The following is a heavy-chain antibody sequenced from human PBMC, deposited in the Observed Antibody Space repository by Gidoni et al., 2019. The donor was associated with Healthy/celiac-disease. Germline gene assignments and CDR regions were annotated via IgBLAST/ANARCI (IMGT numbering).Heavy chain of an antibody. CDR1: GFIFSSSA. CDR2: ISGSGGST. J-gene: IGHJ3*02. V-gene: IGHV3-23*01. D-gene: IGHD6-13*01. CDR3: AKDLRGEMWGIAAAGIGAFDI. Sequence: EVQLLESGGGLVQPGGSLRLSCAASGFIFSSSALSWVRQAPGKGLEWVSAISGSGGSTYYADSVKGRFTISRDNSKNTLYLQMNSLRAEDTAVYYCAKDLRGEMWGIAAAGIGAFDIWGQGTMVTVSS.